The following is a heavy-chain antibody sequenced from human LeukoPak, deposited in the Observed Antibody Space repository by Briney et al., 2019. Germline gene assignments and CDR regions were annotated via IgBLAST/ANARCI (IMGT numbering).Heavy chain of an antibody. J-gene: IGHJ4*02. CDR3: ARRGYNWKFDH. Sequence: SGGSLRLSCAASGFTFNSYEMNWVRQAPGKGLEWVSYISSSGSTIYYADSVKGRFTISRDNAKNSLYLQMNSLRAEDTAVYYCARRGYNWKFDHWGQGTLVTVSS. CDR1: GFTFNSYE. CDR2: ISSSGSTI. D-gene: IGHD1-20*01. V-gene: IGHV3-48*03.